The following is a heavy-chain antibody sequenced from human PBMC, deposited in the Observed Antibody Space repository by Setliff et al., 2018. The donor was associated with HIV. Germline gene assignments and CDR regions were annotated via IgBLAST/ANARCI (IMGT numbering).Heavy chain of an antibody. CDR1: GGSISRSTYY. CDR2: LSSNGNS. J-gene: IGHJ4*02. CDR3: AAQDLAEVRWYYMDY. V-gene: IGHV4-39*07. Sequence: SETLSLTCAIFGGSISRSTYYWGWIRQPQGKGLEWIGALSSNGNSYYNPSYKSRVTISIDSSKNLFSLRLNSLTAADTAVYYCAAQDLAEVRWYYMDYWGQGAPVTVSS. D-gene: IGHD2-15*01.